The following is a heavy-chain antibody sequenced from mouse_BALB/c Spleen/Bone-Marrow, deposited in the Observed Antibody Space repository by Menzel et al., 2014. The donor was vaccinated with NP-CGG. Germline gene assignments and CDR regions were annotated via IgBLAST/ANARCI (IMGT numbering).Heavy chain of an antibody. J-gene: IGHJ1*01. CDR2: IDPANGNT. V-gene: IGHV14-3*02. D-gene: IGHD2-14*01. Sequence: VQLQQSGAELVKPGASVKLSCTASGFNIKDTYMHWVKQRPEQGLEWIGRIDPANGNTKYDPKFQGKATITADTSSNTAYLQLSSLTSEDTAVYYCASDRDGWYFDVWGAGTTVTVSS. CDR1: GFNIKDTY. CDR3: ASDRDGWYFDV.